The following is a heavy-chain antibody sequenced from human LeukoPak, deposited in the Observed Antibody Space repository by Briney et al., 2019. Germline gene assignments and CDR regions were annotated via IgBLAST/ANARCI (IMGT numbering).Heavy chain of an antibody. D-gene: IGHD1-26*01. CDR2: IFPGDSDT. J-gene: IGHJ3*02. CDR1: GYSFTSYY. CDR3: ARPRIVGTLGAFDI. Sequence: GESLKISCKGSGYSFTSYYIAWVRQMPRKGLEWMGVIFPGDSDTRYSPSFQGQVTISADKSISTAYLQWSSLKASDTAMYYCARPRIVGTLGAFDIWGHGTMATVSS. V-gene: IGHV5-51*01.